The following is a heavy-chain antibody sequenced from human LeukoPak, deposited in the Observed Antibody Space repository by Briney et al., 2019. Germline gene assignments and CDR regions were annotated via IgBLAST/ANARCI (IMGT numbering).Heavy chain of an antibody. CDR2: ISAYNGNT. D-gene: IGHD3-16*02. V-gene: IGHV1-18*01. J-gene: IGHJ4*02. CDR1: GYTFTSYG. Sequence: ASVKVSCKASGYTFTSYGISWVRQAPGQGLEWMGWISAYNGNTNYAQKLQGRVTMTTDTSTSTAYMELRSLRSDDTAVYYCAREAKGGASVADFDYWGQGTLVTVSS. CDR3: AREAKGGASVADFDY.